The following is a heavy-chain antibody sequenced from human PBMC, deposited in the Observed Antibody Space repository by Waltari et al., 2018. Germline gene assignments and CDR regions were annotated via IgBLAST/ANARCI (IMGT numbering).Heavy chain of an antibody. CDR2: SKHSGST. V-gene: IGHV4-34*01. CDR3: ARAFRSLLWFGEYNWFDP. D-gene: IGHD3-10*01. Sequence: QVQLQQWGAGLLKPSETLSLTCAVYGGSFSGYYWSWIRQPPGKGLEWIGESKHSGSTNYNPSLKSRVTISVDTSKNQFSLKLSSVTAADTAVYYCARAFRSLLWFGEYNWFDPWGQGTLVTVSS. CDR1: GGSFSGYY. J-gene: IGHJ5*02.